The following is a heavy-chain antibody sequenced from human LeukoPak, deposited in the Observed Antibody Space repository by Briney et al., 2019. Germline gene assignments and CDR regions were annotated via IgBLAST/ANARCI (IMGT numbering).Heavy chain of an antibody. D-gene: IGHD3/OR15-3a*01. CDR2: ISSSSSTI. V-gene: IGHV3-48*02. J-gene: IGHJ4*02. CDR3: ARAFGLTDY. CDR1: GDSISSNSYY. Sequence: ETLSLTCTVSGDSISSNSYYWGWVRQAPGKGLEWVSYISSSSSTIYYADSVKGRFTISRDNAKNSLYLQMNSLRDEDTAVYYCARAFGLTDYWGQGTLVTVSS.